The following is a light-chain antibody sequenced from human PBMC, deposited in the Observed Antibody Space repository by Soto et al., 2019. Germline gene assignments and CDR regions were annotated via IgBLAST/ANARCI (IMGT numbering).Light chain of an antibody. J-gene: IGLJ2*01. CDR3: STCDDSLTGVV. CDR2: AND. CDR1: SSNIGRYT. V-gene: IGLV1-44*01. Sequence: QSVLTQPPSVSGTPGQRVTIPCSGGSSNIGRYTVNWYQQLPGTAPKLLIFANDQRPSGVPDRFSVSRSGTSASLAISGLQSEDEGDYYCSTCDDSLTGVVFGGGTKLTVL.